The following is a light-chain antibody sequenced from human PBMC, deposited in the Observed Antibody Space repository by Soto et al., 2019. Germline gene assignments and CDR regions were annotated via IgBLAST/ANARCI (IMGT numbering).Light chain of an antibody. CDR2: GAS. V-gene: IGKV3-20*01. CDR3: QQYGGSPPYT. Sequence: EIVLPQSPGTLSLSPGESATLSCRASQSVTNNYLAWYQQKPGRAPRLLIYGASSRATGIPDRFRGSGSGTDFTLTISRLEPEDFAVFYCQQYGGSPPYTVGQGTKVDI. J-gene: IGKJ2*01. CDR1: QSVTNNY.